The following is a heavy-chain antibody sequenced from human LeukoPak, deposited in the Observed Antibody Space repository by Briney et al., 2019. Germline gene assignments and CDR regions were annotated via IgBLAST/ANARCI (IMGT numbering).Heavy chain of an antibody. CDR1: GFIFDSYN. Sequence: GGSLRLSCAASGFIFDSYNMNWVRQAPGKGLEWVSYISSSTSTTYYADSVKGRFIISRDNAKNSLYLQMNSLRAEDTAIYYCARGGDSRPPLCLLDTSGQGALVTVSS. CDR3: ARGGDSRPPLCLLDT. CDR2: ISSSTSTT. J-gene: IGHJ5*02. V-gene: IGHV3-48*01. D-gene: IGHD3-16*01.